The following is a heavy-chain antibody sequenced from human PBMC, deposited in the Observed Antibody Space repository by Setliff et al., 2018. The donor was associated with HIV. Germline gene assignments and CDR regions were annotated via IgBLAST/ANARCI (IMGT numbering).Heavy chain of an antibody. CDR2: IKRKIDGETT. D-gene: IGHD3-16*01. Sequence: GGSLRLSCAASGFSFADVWMHWVRQAPGRGLEWVGRIKRKIDGETTDYAAPVKGRFSISRDDSKNTLYLQMDSLKTEDTAVYYCTGSFLGNWGQGTLVTV. J-gene: IGHJ1*01. CDR1: GFSFADVW. CDR3: TGSFLGN. V-gene: IGHV3-15*07.